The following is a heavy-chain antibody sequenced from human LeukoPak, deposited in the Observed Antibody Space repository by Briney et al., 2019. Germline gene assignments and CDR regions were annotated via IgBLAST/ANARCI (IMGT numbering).Heavy chain of an antibody. CDR3: ASRLSFWSGTRGGWFDP. V-gene: IGHV4-34*01. CDR1: GGSFSGYY. J-gene: IGHJ5*02. D-gene: IGHD3-3*01. Sequence: PSETLSLTCAVYGGSFSGYYWSWIRQPPGKGLEWIGETNHSGSTNYNPSLKSRVTISVDTSKNQFSLKLSSVTAADTAVYYCASRLSFWSGTRGGWFDPWGQGTLVTVSS. CDR2: TNHSGST.